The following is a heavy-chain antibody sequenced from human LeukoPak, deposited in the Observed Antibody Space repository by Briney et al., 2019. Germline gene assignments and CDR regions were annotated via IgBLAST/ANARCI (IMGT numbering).Heavy chain of an antibody. V-gene: IGHV3-74*01. CDR2: IDPDGSTT. CDR1: GFTLNGYW. D-gene: IGHD2-8*02. Sequence: GGSLRLSCAASGFTLNGYWMHWVRQAPGEGLVWVSRIDPDGSTTNYAESVKGRFTTSRDNAKNTVYRQMNSLRAEDTALYYCTRVQAGRSGLMDVWGRGTTVTVSS. CDR3: TRVQAGRSGLMDV. J-gene: IGHJ6*02.